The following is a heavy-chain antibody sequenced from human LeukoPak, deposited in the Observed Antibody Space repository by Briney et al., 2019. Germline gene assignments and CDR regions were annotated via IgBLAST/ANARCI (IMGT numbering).Heavy chain of an antibody. V-gene: IGHV5-51*01. CDR3: ARHGSDISGYDSHYYYGMDV. CDR1: GYSFTSYW. D-gene: IGHD5-12*01. Sequence: GESLKISCKGSGYSFTSYWIGWVRQMPGKGLEWMGIIYPGDSDTRYSPSFQGQVTIAADKSISTAYLQWSSLKASDTAIYYWARHGSDISGYDSHYYYGMDVWGQGTTVTSP. CDR2: IYPGDSDT. J-gene: IGHJ6*02.